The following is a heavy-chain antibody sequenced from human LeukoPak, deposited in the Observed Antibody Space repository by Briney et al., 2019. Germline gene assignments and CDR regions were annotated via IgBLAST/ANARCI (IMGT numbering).Heavy chain of an antibody. V-gene: IGHV4-34*01. J-gene: IGHJ5*02. Sequence: PSETLSLTCAVYGGSFSGYYWSWIRQPPGKGLEWIGEINHSGSTNYNPSLKSRVTISVDTSKNQFSLKLSSVTAAYTAVYYCASQRSGYYRWGQGTLVTVSS. D-gene: IGHD3-22*01. CDR3: ASQRSGYYR. CDR2: INHSGST. CDR1: GGSFSGYY.